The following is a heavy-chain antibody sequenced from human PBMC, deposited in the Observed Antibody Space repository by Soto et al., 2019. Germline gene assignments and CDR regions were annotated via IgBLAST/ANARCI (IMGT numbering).Heavy chain of an antibody. CDR2: ISGSGGST. D-gene: IGHD6-13*01. CDR1: GFTFSSYA. Sequence: GGSLRLSCAASGFTFSSYAMSWVRQAPGKGLEWVSAISGSGGSTYYADSVKGRFTISRDNSKNTLYLQMNSLRAEDTAVYYCASPSPAAAAGTPPDFDYWGQGTLVTVSS. CDR3: ASPSPAAAAGTPPDFDY. V-gene: IGHV3-23*01. J-gene: IGHJ4*02.